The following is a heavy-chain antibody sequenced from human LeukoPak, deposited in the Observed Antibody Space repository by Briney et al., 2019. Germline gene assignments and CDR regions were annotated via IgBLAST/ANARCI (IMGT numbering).Heavy chain of an antibody. J-gene: IGHJ5*02. Sequence: PGGSLRLSCAASGFTFSSYAMHWVRQAPGKGLEWVAVISYDGSNKYYADSVKGRFTISRDNSKNTLYLQMNSLRAEDTAVYYCARDSSGSYSSFDPWGQGTLVTVSS. CDR1: GFTFSSYA. CDR2: ISYDGSNK. V-gene: IGHV3-30-3*01. D-gene: IGHD1-26*01. CDR3: ARDSSGSYSSFDP.